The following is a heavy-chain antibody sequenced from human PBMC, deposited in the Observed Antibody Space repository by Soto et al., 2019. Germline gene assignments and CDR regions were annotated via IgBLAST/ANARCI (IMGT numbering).Heavy chain of an antibody. CDR1: GFTFSRYG. V-gene: IGHV3-33*01. CDR2: IWNDGIRK. D-gene: IGHD3-22*01. CDR3: ARDDDYEANAFDY. J-gene: IGHJ4*02. Sequence: GGSLRLSCAASGFTFSRYGMHWVRQAPGKGLEWVALIWNDGIRKVYVDSVKGRFTISRDNSKNTLDLQMNSLRAEDTAVYYCARDDDYEANAFDYWGPGTLVTV.